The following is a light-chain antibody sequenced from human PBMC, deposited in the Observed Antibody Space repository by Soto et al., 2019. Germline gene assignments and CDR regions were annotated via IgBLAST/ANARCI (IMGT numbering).Light chain of an antibody. CDR3: QHYGSSPFT. V-gene: IGKV3-20*01. CDR2: GTS. Sequence: EIVLTQSPGTLSLSPGERATLSCRASQSVTSTYLAWFQHKPGQAPRLLIYGTSNRATGIPDRFSGSGSGTDFTLTISRLEPEDFAVYYCQHYGSSPFTFGHGTRLEIK. CDR1: QSVTSTY. J-gene: IGKJ5*01.